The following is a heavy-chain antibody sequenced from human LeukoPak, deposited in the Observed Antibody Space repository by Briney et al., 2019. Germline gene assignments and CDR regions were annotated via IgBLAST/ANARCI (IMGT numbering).Heavy chain of an antibody. Sequence: SQTLSLTCAISGDSVSSNSAAWNWIRQSPSRGLEWLGRTYYRSKWYNDYAVSVKSRITINPDTSKNQFSLQLNSVTPEDTAVYYCARVTYYCDSSGYHYYYYYYGMDVWGQGTTVTVSS. CDR2: TYYRSKWYN. D-gene: IGHD3-22*01. CDR3: ARVTYYCDSSGYHYYYYYYGMDV. J-gene: IGHJ6*02. CDR1: GDSVSSNSAA. V-gene: IGHV6-1*01.